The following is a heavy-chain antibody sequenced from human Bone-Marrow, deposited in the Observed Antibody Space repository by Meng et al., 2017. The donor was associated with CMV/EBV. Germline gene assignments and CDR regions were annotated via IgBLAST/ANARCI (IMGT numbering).Heavy chain of an antibody. CDR2: TYYRSKWYN. Sequence: SQTLSLTCAISGDSVSSNSAAWNWIRQSPSRGLEWLGRTYYRSKWYNDYAVSVKSRITINPYTSKNQFSLQLNSVTPEDTAVYYCAREGYCGDDCYSNYFDYWGQGTLVTVSS. V-gene: IGHV6-1*01. CDR3: AREGYCGDDCYSNYFDY. D-gene: IGHD2-21*01. CDR1: GDSVSSNSAA. J-gene: IGHJ4*02.